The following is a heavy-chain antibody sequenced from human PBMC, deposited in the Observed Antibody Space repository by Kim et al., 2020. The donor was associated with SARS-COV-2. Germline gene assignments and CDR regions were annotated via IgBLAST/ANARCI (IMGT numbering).Heavy chain of an antibody. CDR2: IRRKTNSYAT. D-gene: IGHD6-13*01. V-gene: IGHV3-73*01. Sequence: GGSLRLSCAASGFTFSDSAMYWVRQASGKGLEWVVRIRRKTNSYATAYDVSVKGRFIISRDDSKNTAYLQMNSLKTEDTAIYYCTRVPPYSNSWWDAFDIWGQGTMVTVSS. CDR1: GFTFSDSA. J-gene: IGHJ3*02. CDR3: TRVPPYSNSWWDAFDI.